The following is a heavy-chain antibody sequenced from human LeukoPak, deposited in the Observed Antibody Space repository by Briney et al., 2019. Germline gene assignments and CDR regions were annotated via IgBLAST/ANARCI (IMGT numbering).Heavy chain of an antibody. CDR3: AFEGRAKNEDSYYYMDV. Sequence: PGGSLRLSCAASGFNFSSYGMHWVRQAPGKGLEWVAVISFDGSNKFYADSVKGRFIISRDNSRNALNLQMNSLRAEDTALYYCAFEGRAKNEDSYYYMDVWGKGTTVTVSS. CDR1: GFNFSSYG. CDR2: ISFDGSNK. J-gene: IGHJ6*03. V-gene: IGHV3-30*03.